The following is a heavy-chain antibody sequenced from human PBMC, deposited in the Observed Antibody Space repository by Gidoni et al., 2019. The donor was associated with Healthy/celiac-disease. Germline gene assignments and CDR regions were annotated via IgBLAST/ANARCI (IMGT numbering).Heavy chain of an antibody. Sequence: EVQLVESGGGLVQPGGSLRLSCAASGFTFSSYWMSWVRQAPGKGLEWVANIKQDGSEKYYVDSVKGRFTISRDNAKNSLYLQMNSLRAEDTAVYYCARVALAAAWEGVDAFDIWGQGTMVTVSS. CDR1: GFTFSSYW. V-gene: IGHV3-7*01. D-gene: IGHD6-13*01. J-gene: IGHJ3*02. CDR2: IKQDGSEK. CDR3: ARVALAAAWEGVDAFDI.